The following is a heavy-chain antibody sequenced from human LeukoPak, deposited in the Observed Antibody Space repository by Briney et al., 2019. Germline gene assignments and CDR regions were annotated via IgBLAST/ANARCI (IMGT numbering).Heavy chain of an antibody. D-gene: IGHD6-19*01. CDR1: GFTFSSYG. J-gene: IGHJ4*02. CDR3: AKVSLDSSGWEIPTGY. V-gene: IGHV3-30*18. CDR2: ISYDGSNK. Sequence: GGSLRLSCAASGFTFSSYGMHWVRQAPGKGLEWVVVISYDGSNKYYADSVKGRFTISRDNSKNTLYLQMNSLRAEDTTVYYCAKVSLDSSGWEIPTGYWGQGTLVTVSS.